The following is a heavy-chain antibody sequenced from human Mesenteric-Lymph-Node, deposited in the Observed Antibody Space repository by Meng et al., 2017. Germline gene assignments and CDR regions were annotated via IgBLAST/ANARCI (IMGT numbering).Heavy chain of an antibody. CDR1: GGSCSSGGNY. V-gene: IGHV4-30-4*08. J-gene: IGHJ5*02. CDR3: ARGQRSYSGSYPEWFDP. D-gene: IGHD1-26*01. Sequence: HVRLEASGPGLGKPSQTLHLTCTVSGGSCSSGGNYWGWIRQHPGKGLEWIGYIHSSGSTYYNPSLKSRVTISVDTSKNQFSLKLSSVTAADTAVYYCARGQRSYSGSYPEWFDPWGQGTLVTVSS. CDR2: IHSSGST.